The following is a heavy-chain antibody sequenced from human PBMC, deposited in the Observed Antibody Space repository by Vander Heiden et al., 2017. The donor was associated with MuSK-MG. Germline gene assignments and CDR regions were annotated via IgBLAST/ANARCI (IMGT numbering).Heavy chain of an antibody. CDR2: ISSSSSTI. CDR3: ARVAYSSSWGTFDY. J-gene: IGHJ4*02. D-gene: IGHD6-6*01. CDR1: GFTFSSYS. Sequence: EVQLVDSGGGLVQPGGSLRLSCAASGFTFSSYSMNWVRQAPGKGLEWVSYISSSSSTIYYADSVKGRFTISRDNAKNSLYLQMNSLRAEDTAVYYCARVAYSSSWGTFDYWGQGTLVTVSS. V-gene: IGHV3-48*01.